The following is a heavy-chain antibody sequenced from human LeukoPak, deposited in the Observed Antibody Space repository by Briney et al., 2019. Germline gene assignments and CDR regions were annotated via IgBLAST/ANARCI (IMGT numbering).Heavy chain of an antibody. J-gene: IGHJ4*02. D-gene: IGHD3-10*01. CDR2: IRYDGSNK. CDR3: ASGAEMGFGEWGFDY. V-gene: IGHV3-30*02. Sequence: GGSLRLSCAASGFTFSSYSMHWVRQAPGKGLEWVAFIRYDGSNKYYADSVKGRFTISRDNSKNTLYLQMNSLRAEDTSVYYCASGAEMGFGEWGFDYWGQGTLVTVSS. CDR1: GFTFSSYS.